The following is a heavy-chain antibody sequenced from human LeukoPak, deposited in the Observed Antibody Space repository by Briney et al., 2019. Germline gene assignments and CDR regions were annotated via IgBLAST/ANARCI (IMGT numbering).Heavy chain of an antibody. J-gene: IGHJ5*02. CDR3: ARVGPRLRRGWFDP. Sequence: SWTLSLTCAVYGGSFSDYYWSWLRQPPGKGLEWIGEINHSGSTNYNPSLKSRVTISVDTSKNQFSLKLSSVTAADTAVYYCARVGPRLRRGWFDPWGQGTLVTVSS. CDR2: INHSGST. CDR1: GGSFSDYY. V-gene: IGHV4-34*01. D-gene: IGHD4-17*01.